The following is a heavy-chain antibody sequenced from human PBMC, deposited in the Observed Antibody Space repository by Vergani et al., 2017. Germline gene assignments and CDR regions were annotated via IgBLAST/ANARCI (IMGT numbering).Heavy chain of an antibody. CDR3: AGPSSFLYYYYMDV. D-gene: IGHD6-6*01. Sequence: QVQLVQSGAEVKKPGASVKVSCKASGYTFTSYYMHWVRQAPGQGLEWMGIINPSGGSTSYAQKFQGRVTMTRDTSISTAYMELSRLRSDDTAVYYCAGPSSFLYYYYMDVWGKGTTVTVSS. CDR2: INPSGGST. J-gene: IGHJ6*03. V-gene: IGHV1-46*01. CDR1: GYTFTSYY.